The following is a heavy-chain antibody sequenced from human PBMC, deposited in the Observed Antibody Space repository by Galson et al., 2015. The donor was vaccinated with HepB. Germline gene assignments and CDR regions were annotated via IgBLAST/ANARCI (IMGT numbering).Heavy chain of an antibody. J-gene: IGHJ4*02. CDR3: ASRFH. D-gene: IGHD3-16*01. Sequence: SLRLSCAASGFTFDDDAMHWVRQAPGKGLEWVSGISFNSGSIGYADSVKGRFTISRDNAKNSLYLQMDSLRSEDTAVYYCASRFHWGRGTLVTVSS. CDR1: GFTFDDDA. V-gene: IGHV3-9*01. CDR2: ISFNSGSI.